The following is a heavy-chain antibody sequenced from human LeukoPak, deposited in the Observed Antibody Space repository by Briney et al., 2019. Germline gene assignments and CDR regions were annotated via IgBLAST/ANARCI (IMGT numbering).Heavy chain of an antibody. D-gene: IGHD3-10*01. CDR1: GFTFSSYA. J-gene: IGHJ4*02. CDR2: ISGSGGST. CDR3: AKDPRVHGSGSYYFDY. Sequence: GGSLRLSCAASGFTFSSYAMHWVRQAPGKGLEWVSGISGSGGSTYSADFVKGRFTISRDNSKSTLYLQLNSLRAEDTAVYYCAKDPRVHGSGSYYFDYWGQGALVTVSS. V-gene: IGHV3-23*01.